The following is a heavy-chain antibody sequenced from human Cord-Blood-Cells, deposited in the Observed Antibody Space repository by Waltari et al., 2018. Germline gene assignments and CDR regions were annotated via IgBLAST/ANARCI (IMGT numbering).Heavy chain of an antibody. CDR2: INHSGST. V-gene: IGHV4-34*01. CDR1: GGSSSGYY. D-gene: IGHD4-4*01. CDR3: ASWMTTVTHDAFDI. Sequence: QVQLQQWGAGLLKPSETLSLTCAVYGGSSSGYYWRWIRQPPGKGLEWIGEINHSGSTNYNPSLKSRVTISVDTSKNQFSLKLSSVTAADTAVYYCASWMTTVTHDAFDIWGQGTMVTVSS. J-gene: IGHJ3*02.